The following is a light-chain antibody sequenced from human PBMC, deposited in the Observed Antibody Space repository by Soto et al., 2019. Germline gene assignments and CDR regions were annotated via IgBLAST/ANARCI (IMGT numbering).Light chain of an antibody. V-gene: IGKV3-11*01. CDR1: QSVSSD. Sequence: EIVMTQSPVTLSVSPGERATLSCRASQSVSSDLAWYQQKPGQAPRLLIYGASTRATGIPARFSGSGSGTDFTLTISSLEPEDFAVYYCQQRSNFITFGQGTRLEIK. CDR2: GAS. CDR3: QQRSNFIT. J-gene: IGKJ5*01.